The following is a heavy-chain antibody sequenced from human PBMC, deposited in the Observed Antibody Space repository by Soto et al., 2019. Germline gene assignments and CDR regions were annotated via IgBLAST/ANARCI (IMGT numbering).Heavy chain of an antibody. V-gene: IGHV1-69*06. CDR2: IIPIFGTA. Sequence: QVQLVQSGAEVKKPGSSVKVSCKASGGTFSSYAISWVRQAPGQGLEWMGGIIPIFGTANYAQKLQGRVTKSAGKSTITAYKALSSVRMEHMTVCYEARAVYSSASSPPSNYFDHWGQGTLVTVSS. D-gene: IGHD6-6*01. J-gene: IGHJ4*02. CDR1: GGTFSSYA. CDR3: ARAVYSSASSPPSNYFDH.